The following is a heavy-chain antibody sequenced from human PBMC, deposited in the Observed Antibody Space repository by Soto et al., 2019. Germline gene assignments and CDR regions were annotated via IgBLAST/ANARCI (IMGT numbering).Heavy chain of an antibody. V-gene: IGHV4-31*03. D-gene: IGHD1-26*01. J-gene: IGHJ4*02. Sequence: SEPLSLTCTVSGGSISSGGYYWSWIRQHPGKGLEWIGYIYYSGSTYYNPSLKSRVTISVDTSKNQFSLKLSSVAAAGTAVYYCARVRGGGPFDDWGQGTLVTVSS. CDR2: IYYSGST. CDR1: GGSISSGGYY. CDR3: ARVRGGGPFDD.